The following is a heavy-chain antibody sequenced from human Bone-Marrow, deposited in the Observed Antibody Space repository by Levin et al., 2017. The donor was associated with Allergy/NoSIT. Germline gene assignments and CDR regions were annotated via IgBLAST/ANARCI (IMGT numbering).Heavy chain of an antibody. CDR1: GFTFSSYG. D-gene: IGHD6-6*01. J-gene: IGHJ4*02. CDR2: IWYDGSNK. Sequence: PGGSLRLSCAASGFTFSSYGMHWVRQAPGKGLEWVAVIWYDGSNKYYADSVKGRFTISRDNSKNTLYLQMNSLRAEDTAVYYCARVGGSDSSSLDYWGQGTLVTVSS. CDR3: ARVGGSDSSSLDY. V-gene: IGHV3-33*01.